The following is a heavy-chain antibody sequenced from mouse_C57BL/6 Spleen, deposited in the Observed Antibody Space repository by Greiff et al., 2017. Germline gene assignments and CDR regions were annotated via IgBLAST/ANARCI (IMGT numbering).Heavy chain of an antibody. Sequence: EVKVEESGGGLVKPGGSLKLSCAASGFTFSSYAMSWVRQTPEKRLEWVATISDGGSYTYYPDNVKGRFTISRDNAKNNLYLQMSHQKSEDTAMYYCARDSSGFDDWGKGTTLTVSS. CDR2: ISDGGSYT. CDR1: GFTFSSYA. CDR3: ARDSSGFDD. J-gene: IGHJ2*01. V-gene: IGHV5-4*01. D-gene: IGHD3-1*01.